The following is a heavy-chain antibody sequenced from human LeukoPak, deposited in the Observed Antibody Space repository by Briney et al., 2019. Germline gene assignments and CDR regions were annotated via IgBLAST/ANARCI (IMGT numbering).Heavy chain of an antibody. CDR3: ARVRGYYPDY. CDR1: GDPISGGINY. V-gene: IGHV4-39*07. J-gene: IGHJ4*02. Sequence: SETLSLTCTVSGDPISGGINYWGWIRQPPGEGLEWIGTFYYSGSTDYNPSLKSRVSISVDTSKNQFSLKLNSVTAADTAVYYCARVRGYYPDYWGQGTLVTVSS. CDR2: FYYSGST.